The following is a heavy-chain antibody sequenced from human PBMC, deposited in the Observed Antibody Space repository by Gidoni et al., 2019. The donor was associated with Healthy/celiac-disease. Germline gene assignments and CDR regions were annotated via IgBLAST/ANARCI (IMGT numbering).Heavy chain of an antibody. V-gene: IGHV3-21*01. Sequence: EVQLVESGGGLVKPGGSLRLSCAASGFTFSSYSMNWVRQAPGKGLEWVSSISSSSSYIYYADSVKGRFTISRDNAKNSLYLQMNSLRAEDTAVYYCARESRDDYSFNWFDPWGQGTLVTVSS. CDR2: ISSSSSYI. D-gene: IGHD4-4*01. J-gene: IGHJ5*02. CDR3: ARESRDDYSFNWFDP. CDR1: GFTFSSYS.